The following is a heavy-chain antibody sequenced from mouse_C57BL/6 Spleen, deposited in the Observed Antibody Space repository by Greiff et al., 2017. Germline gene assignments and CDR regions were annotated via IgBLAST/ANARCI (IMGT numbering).Heavy chain of an antibody. Sequence: EVKLVESGGGLVKPGGSLKLSCAASGFTFSDYGMHWVRQAPEKGLEWVAYISRGSSTIYYADTVKGRFTISRDNAKNTLFLQMTSLRSEDTAMYYCARGVGYYFDDWGQGTTLTVSS. CDR1: GFTFSDYG. V-gene: IGHV5-17*01. J-gene: IGHJ2*01. CDR3: ARGVGYYFDD. CDR2: ISRGSSTI. D-gene: IGHD6-1*01.